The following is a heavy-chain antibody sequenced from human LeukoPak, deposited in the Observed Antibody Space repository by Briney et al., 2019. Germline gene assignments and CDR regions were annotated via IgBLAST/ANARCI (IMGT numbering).Heavy chain of an antibody. Sequence: PGGSLRLSCAVSGFTFRDAAMTWVRQAPGKGLEWVSLISGDGGSTYYADSVKGRFTISRDNSKNSLYLQMNSLRTEDTALYYCAKDLGWIQLWYYFDYWGQGTLVTVSS. CDR3: AKDLGWIQLWYYFDY. CDR1: GFTFRDAA. V-gene: IGHV3-43*02. D-gene: IGHD5-18*01. CDR2: ISGDGGST. J-gene: IGHJ4*02.